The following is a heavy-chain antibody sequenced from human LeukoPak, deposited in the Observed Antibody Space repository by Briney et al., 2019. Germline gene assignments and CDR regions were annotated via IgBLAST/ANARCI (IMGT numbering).Heavy chain of an antibody. J-gene: IGHJ5*02. CDR2: IRYDGSNR. CDR3: AKDQCGSEIT. Sequence: GGSLRLSCAASGFTFSGCGMHWVRQAPGKGLEWVAFIRYDGSNRFYADSVKGRFSISRDNSENTLYLQLNSLRAEDTAVYYCAKDQCGSEITWGQGTLVTVSS. V-gene: IGHV3-30*02. CDR1: GFTFSGCG. D-gene: IGHD3-10*01.